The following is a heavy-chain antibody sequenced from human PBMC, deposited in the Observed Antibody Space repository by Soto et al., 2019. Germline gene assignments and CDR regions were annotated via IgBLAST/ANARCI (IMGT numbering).Heavy chain of an antibody. CDR1: GGSISSYY. D-gene: IGHD3-10*01. CDR3: ARGNSVGNGSGSYYYYYYMDV. CDR2: IYYSGST. V-gene: IGHV4-59*06. Sequence: SETLSLTCTVSGGSISSYYWSWIRQHPGKGLEWIGYIYYSGSTYYNPSLKSRVTISVDTSKNQFSLKLSSVTAADTAVYYCARGNSVGNGSGSYYYYYYMDVWGKGTTVTVSS. J-gene: IGHJ6*03.